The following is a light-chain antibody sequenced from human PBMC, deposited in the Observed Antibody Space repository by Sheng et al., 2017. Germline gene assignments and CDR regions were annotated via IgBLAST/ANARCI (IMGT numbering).Light chain of an antibody. V-gene: IGKV1-5*03. J-gene: IGKJ1*01. CDR2: KAS. CDR3: QQYDAYSLTWT. Sequence: DIQMTQSPSTLSASVGDRVTITCRASQSISSWLAWFQQKPGKAPNLLIYKASSLESGVPSRFSGSGSGTEFTLTINSLQPDDFATYYCQQYDAYSLTWTFAKGPRWKSN. CDR1: QSISSW.